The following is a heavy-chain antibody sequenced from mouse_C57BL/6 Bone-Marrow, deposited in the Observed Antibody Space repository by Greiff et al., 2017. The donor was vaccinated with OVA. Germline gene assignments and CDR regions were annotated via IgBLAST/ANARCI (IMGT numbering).Heavy chain of an antibody. CDR3: ARVGFYPWYFDV. D-gene: IGHD2-1*01. CDR1: GYTFTNYW. J-gene: IGHJ1*03. CDR2: IYPGGGYT. V-gene: IGHV1-63*01. Sequence: VKLQQSGAELVRPGTSVKMSCKASGYTFTNYWIGWAKQRPGHGLEWIGDIYPGGGYTNYNEKFKGKATLTADKSSSTAYMQFSSLTSEDSAIYYGARVGFYPWYFDVWGTGTTVTVSS.